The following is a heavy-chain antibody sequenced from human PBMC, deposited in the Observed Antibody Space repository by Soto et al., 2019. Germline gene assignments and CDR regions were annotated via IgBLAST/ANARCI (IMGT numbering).Heavy chain of an antibody. V-gene: IGHV3-23*01. D-gene: IGHD3-22*01. CDR2: ISGSGGST. CDR3: AKDYYDSSGYYYIFDY. Sequence: LSLTCAASGFTFSSYAMSWVRQAPGKGLEWVSAISGSGGSTYYADSVKGRFTISRDNSKNTLYLQMNSLRAEDTAVYYCAKDYYDSSGYYYIFDYWGQGTLVTVSS. CDR1: GFTFSSYA. J-gene: IGHJ4*02.